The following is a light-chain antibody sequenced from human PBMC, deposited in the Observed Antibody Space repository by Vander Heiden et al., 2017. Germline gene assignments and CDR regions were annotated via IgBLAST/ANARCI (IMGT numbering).Light chain of an antibody. Sequence: DNVMTQSPDSLAVSLGERGTINCKSSQSVLYSSNNKNYLAWYQQKPGQPPKLLIYWASTRESGVPDRFSGSGSGTDFTLTISSLQAEDVAVYYCQQYYSTPPTFGGGTKVEIK. J-gene: IGKJ4*01. CDR2: WAS. CDR3: QQYYSTPPT. CDR1: QSVLYSSNNKNY. V-gene: IGKV4-1*01.